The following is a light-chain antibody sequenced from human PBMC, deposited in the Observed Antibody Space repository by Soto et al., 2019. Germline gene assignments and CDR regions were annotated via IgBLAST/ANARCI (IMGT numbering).Light chain of an antibody. Sequence: EMVMTQSPATLSVSPGERATLSCRASQNLSRNLAWYQQQPGQAPRLLIYGASTRATGIPARFSGSGSGTVFTLTISSLQSEDVAVYYCQQYDNWPHTFGQGTKLEIK. CDR2: GAS. V-gene: IGKV3-15*01. CDR1: QNLSRN. J-gene: IGKJ2*01. CDR3: QQYDNWPHT.